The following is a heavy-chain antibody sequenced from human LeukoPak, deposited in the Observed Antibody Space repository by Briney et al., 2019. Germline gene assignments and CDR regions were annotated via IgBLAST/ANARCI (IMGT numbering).Heavy chain of an antibody. CDR1: GGSFSGYY. D-gene: IGHD1-26*01. CDR2: IYYSGST. CDR3: VRHQSGSYYYYGMDV. V-gene: IGHV4-59*08. Sequence: KPSETLSLTCAVYGGSFSGYYWSWIRQPPGKGLEWIGYIYYSGSTNYNPSLKSRVTISVDTSKNQFSLKLSSVTAADTAVYYCVRHQSGSYYYYGMDVWGQGTTVTVSS. J-gene: IGHJ6*02.